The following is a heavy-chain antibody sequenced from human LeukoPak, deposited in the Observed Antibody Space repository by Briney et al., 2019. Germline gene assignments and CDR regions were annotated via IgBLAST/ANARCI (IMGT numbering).Heavy chain of an antibody. CDR2: INHSGST. V-gene: IGHV4-34*01. CDR1: GGSFSGYY. CDR3: ARMTYFDY. J-gene: IGHJ4*02. Sequence: SETLSLTCAVYGGSFSGYYWSWIRQPPGKGLEWIGEINHSGSTNYNPSLKSRVTISVDTSKNQFSLKLSSVTAANTAVYYCARMTYFDYWGQGTLVTVSS.